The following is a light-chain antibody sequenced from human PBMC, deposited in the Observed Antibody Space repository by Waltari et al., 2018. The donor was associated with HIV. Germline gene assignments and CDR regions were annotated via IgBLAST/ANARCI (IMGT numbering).Light chain of an antibody. CDR2: GAS. V-gene: IGKV3-20*01. CDR1: QSVSSCY. CDR3: QQYGISPLT. J-gene: IGKJ4*01. Sequence: EIVLTQSPGTLSLSPGERATSSCRASQSVSSCYLAWYQQKPGQAPRLLIYGASSRATGIPDRFSGSGSGTDFTLTISRLEPEDFAVYYCQQYGISPLTFGGGTKVEIK.